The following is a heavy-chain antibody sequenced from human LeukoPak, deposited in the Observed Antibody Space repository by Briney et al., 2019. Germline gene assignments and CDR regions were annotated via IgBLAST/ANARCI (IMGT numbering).Heavy chain of an antibody. Sequence: SETLSLTCTVSGGSISSGSYYWSWIRQPAGKGLEWIGRIYTSGSTNYNPSLKSRVTISVDTSKNQFSLKLSSVTAADTAVYYCARSHVRYYFDYWGQGTLVTVSS. CDR3: ARSHVRYYFDY. J-gene: IGHJ4*02. CDR1: GGSISSGSYY. CDR2: IYTSGST. V-gene: IGHV4-61*02.